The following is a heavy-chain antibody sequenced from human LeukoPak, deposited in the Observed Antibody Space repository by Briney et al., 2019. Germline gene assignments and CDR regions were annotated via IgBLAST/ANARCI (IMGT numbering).Heavy chain of an antibody. J-gene: IGHJ5*02. D-gene: IGHD3-3*01. CDR1: GFTFSSYA. Sequence: HPGESLRLSCAASGFTFSSYAMSWVRQAPGKGPEWVSTISGGGGSTYYADSVKGRFTISRDNSKNTLCLQMNSLRAEDTAVYYCARDMRGYYPNWSDPWGQGTLVTVSS. CDR3: ARDMRGYYPNWSDP. CDR2: ISGGGGST. V-gene: IGHV3-23*01.